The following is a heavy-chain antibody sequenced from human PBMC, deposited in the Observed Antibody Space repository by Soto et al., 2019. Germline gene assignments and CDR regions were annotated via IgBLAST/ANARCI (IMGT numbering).Heavy chain of an antibody. CDR3: ARNSAAGLSLSFDY. J-gene: IGHJ4*02. Sequence: SETLSLTCTVSGGFISSGGYYWSWIRQHPGKGLEWIGYIYYSGSTYYNPSLKSRVTISVDTSKNQFSLKLSSVTAADTAVYYCARNSAAGLSLSFDYWGQGALVTVS. CDR1: GGFISSGGYY. CDR2: IYYSGST. D-gene: IGHD6-13*01. V-gene: IGHV4-31*03.